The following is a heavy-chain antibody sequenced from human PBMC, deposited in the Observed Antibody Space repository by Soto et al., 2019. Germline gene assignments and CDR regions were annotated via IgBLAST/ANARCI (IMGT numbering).Heavy chain of an antibody. J-gene: IGHJ6*02. CDR1: GGSISSYY. V-gene: IGHV4-59*01. Sequence: QVQLQESGPGLVKPSETLSLTCTVSGGSISSYYWSWIRQPPGKGLEWIGYIYYSGSTNYNPSLKSRVTISVDTSKNQFSLKLSSVTAADTAVYYCAREGGDYGMDVWGQGTTVTVSS. D-gene: IGHD4-17*01. CDR2: IYYSGST. CDR3: AREGGDYGMDV.